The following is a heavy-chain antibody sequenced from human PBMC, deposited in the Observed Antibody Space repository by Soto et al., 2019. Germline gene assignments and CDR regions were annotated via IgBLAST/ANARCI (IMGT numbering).Heavy chain of an antibody. Sequence: QVQLVESGGGLVKPGGSLRLSCAASGFTFSDYYMTWIRQAPGKGLEWVSSITSGGTIYYADSVKGRFTISRDNAKNSLYLQLNSLRAEDTAVYYCARDPDSSGYYGMDVWGQGTTVTVSS. CDR1: GFTFSDYY. V-gene: IGHV3-11*01. D-gene: IGHD6-19*01. J-gene: IGHJ6*02. CDR2: ITSGGTI. CDR3: ARDPDSSGYYGMDV.